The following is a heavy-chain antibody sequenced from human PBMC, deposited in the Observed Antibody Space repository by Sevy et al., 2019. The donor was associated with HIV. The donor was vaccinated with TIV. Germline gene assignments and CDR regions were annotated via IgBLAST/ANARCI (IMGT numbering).Heavy chain of an antibody. J-gene: IGHJ4*02. CDR2: IQYDGNNK. CDR3: AKNTAAAGVGGFDY. CDR1: GFTFSDYG. V-gene: IGHV3-30*02. Sequence: GGSLRLSCAASGFTFSDYGMHWVRQAPGKGLEWVTFIQYDGNNKYYADSVKVRFTIARDNSKNMLFLQMNDLRAEATDLYYCAKNTAAAGVGGFDYWGQGALVTVSS. D-gene: IGHD6-13*01.